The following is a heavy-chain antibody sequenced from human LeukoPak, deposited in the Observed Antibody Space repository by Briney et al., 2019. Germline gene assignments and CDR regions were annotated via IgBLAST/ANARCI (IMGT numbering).Heavy chain of an antibody. CDR3: ARPFSGSFSTYDY. CDR2: IKYSGST. CDR1: GGSISTRSLS. V-gene: IGHV4-39*01. J-gene: IGHJ4*02. D-gene: IGHD1-26*01. Sequence: SETLSLTCTASGGSISTRSLSWGWVRQPPGKGLEWVGSIKYSGSTSYNPSLKSRVTISIDTSTNQFSLRLTSVTAADTAVYFCARPFSGSFSTYDYWGQGTLVTVSS.